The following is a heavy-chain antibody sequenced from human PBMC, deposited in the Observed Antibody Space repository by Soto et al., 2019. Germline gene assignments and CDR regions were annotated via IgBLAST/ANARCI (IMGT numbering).Heavy chain of an antibody. V-gene: IGHV2-5*02. CDR3: GHSGGYRIIDY. CDR1: VFSLTSSGVG. J-gene: IGHJ4*01. CDR2: IYWDEDK. D-gene: IGHD2-15*01. Sequence: SGPTLVNPPQTLTLTCTFSVFSLTSSGVGVGWIRQPPGKALEWLGIIYWDEDKRYSPSLKSRLTITKDTSKNQVVLKMTYMDPVDTATYYCGHSGGYRIIDYWGQGILVTVSS.